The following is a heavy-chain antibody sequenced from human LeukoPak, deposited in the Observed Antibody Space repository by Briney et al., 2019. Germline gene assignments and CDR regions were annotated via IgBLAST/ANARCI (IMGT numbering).Heavy chain of an antibody. CDR3: ARDRGALWLRYRFYGMDV. CDR2: IIPIFGTA. Sequence: SVKVSCKASGGTFSSYAISWVRQAPGQGLEWMGGIIPIFGTANYAQKFQGRVTITADESTSTAYMELSSLRSEDTAVYYCARDRGALWLRYRFYGMDVWGQGTTVTVSS. V-gene: IGHV1-69*13. D-gene: IGHD5-18*01. J-gene: IGHJ6*02. CDR1: GGTFSSYA.